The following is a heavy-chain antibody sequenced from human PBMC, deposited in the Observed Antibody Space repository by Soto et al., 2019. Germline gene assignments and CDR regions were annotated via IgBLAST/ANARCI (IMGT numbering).Heavy chain of an antibody. CDR2: INHSGST. CDR3: ARAAPRYCSGGSCYSRRDY. CDR1: GGSFSGYY. D-gene: IGHD2-15*01. Sequence: SETLSLTCAVYGGSFSGYYWSWIRQPPGKGLEWIGEINHSGSTNYNPSLKSRVTISVDTSKNQFSLKLSSVTAADTAVYYCARAAPRYCSGGSCYSRRDYWGQGTLVTVYS. V-gene: IGHV4-34*01. J-gene: IGHJ4*02.